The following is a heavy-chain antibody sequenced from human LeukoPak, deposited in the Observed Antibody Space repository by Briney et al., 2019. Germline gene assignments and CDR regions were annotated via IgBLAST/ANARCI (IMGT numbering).Heavy chain of an antibody. D-gene: IGHD3-10*01. Sequence: AGSLSLSCAASGFTVSSNFMSWLRQAPGKGLEWVSVIYSGGDTYYADSVKGRFTISRDNSKNTLYLQMSSLTAEDTAVYYCARDIGSIFDSWGQGTLVTVSS. CDR2: IYSGGDT. CDR3: ARDIGSIFDS. V-gene: IGHV3-53*01. J-gene: IGHJ4*02. CDR1: GFTVSSNF.